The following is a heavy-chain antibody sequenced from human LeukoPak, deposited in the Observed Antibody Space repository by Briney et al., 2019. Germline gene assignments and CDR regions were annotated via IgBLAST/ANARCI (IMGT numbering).Heavy chain of an antibody. CDR1: GGSISSGSYY. CDR2: IYTSGST. D-gene: IGHD3-9*01. CDR3: ARGPSIRYFDWLLPPPFGYFDY. J-gene: IGHJ4*02. Sequence: SQTLPLTCTVSGGSISSGSYYWSWIRQPAGKGLEWIGRIYTSGSTNYNPSLKSRVTISVDTSKNQFSLKLSSVTAADTAVYYCARGPSIRYFDWLLPPPFGYFDYWGQGTLVTVSS. V-gene: IGHV4-61*02.